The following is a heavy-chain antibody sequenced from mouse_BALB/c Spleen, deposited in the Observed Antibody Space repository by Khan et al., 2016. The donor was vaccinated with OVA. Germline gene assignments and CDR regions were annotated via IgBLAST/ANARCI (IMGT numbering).Heavy chain of an antibody. Sequence: EVQLQESGPGLVKPSQSLSLTCTVTGYSITSDYAWNWIRQFPGNKLEWMGYISYSGSPSYNPSLKSRISITRDTSKNQFFLQLNSVTTEDTATYYCARAYDGYYFDYWGQGTTLTVSS. CDR3: ARAYDGYYFDY. CDR2: ISYSGSP. J-gene: IGHJ2*01. D-gene: IGHD2-9*01. V-gene: IGHV3-2*02. CDR1: GYSITSDYA.